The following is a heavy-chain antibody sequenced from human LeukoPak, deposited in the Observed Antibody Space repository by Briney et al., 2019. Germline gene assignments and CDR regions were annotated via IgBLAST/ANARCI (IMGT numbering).Heavy chain of an antibody. CDR3: ARDYRTYYYDSSGPDY. CDR1: GFTFSSYW. J-gene: IGHJ4*02. V-gene: IGHV3-74*01. CDR2: INSDGSST. Sequence: GGSLRLXCAASGFTFSSYWMHWVSQAPGKELVWVSRINSDGSSTSYADSVKGRFTISRDNAKNTLYLQMNSLRAEDTAVYYCARDYRTYYYDSSGPDYWGQGTLVAVSS. D-gene: IGHD3-22*01.